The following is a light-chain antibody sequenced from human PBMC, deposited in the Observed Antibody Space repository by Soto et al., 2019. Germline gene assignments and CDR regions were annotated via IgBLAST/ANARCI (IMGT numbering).Light chain of an antibody. Sequence: EIVLTQSPATLSLSPGERATLSCRASQSVSSYLAWFQQKPGQAPRLLIYDASNRATGIPARFSGSGSGTDFTRSISSLEPEDFSIYYCQQRSKWPPTFTFGPGTKVDMK. V-gene: IGKV3-11*01. CDR2: DAS. CDR3: QQRSKWPPTFT. CDR1: QSVSSY. J-gene: IGKJ3*01.